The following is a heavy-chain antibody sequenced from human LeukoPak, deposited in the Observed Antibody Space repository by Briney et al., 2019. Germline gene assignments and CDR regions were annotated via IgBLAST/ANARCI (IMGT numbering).Heavy chain of an antibody. V-gene: IGHV4-39*07. CDR3: ARDGTYYYDSSGKVQGY. Sequence: SGTLSLTCTVSGGSISSSSYYWGWIRQPPGKGLEWIGSIYYSGSTYYNPSLKSRVTISVDTSKNQFSLKLSSVTAADTAVYYCARDGTYYYDSSGKVQGYWGQGTLVTVSS. J-gene: IGHJ4*02. CDR2: IYYSGST. D-gene: IGHD3-22*01. CDR1: GGSISSSSYY.